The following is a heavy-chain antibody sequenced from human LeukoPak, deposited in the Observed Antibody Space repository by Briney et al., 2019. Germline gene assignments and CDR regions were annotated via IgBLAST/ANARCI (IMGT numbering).Heavy chain of an antibody. CDR3: ARVVAVAWSERRPGYYYMDV. CDR1: GFTFSGYS. D-gene: IGHD6-19*01. V-gene: IGHV3-21*01. Sequence: PGGSLRLSCAASGFTFSGYSMNWVRQAPGKGLEWVSSISSSSSYIYYADSVKGRFTISRDNAKNSLYLQMNSLRAEDTAVYYCARVVAVAWSERRPGYYYMDVWGKGTTVTVSS. J-gene: IGHJ6*03. CDR2: ISSSSSYI.